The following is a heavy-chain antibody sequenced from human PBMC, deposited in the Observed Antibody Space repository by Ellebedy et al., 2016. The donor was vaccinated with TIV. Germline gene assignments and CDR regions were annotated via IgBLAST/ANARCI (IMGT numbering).Heavy chain of an antibody. CDR1: GITFRSYC. CDR3: ARVAGVTPVFHY. V-gene: IGHV3-74*01. D-gene: IGHD3-10*01. CDR2: INSDESTP. Sequence: PGGSLRLSCAASGITFRSYCMTWVRKAPGKGLVWVSRINSDESTPTYADSVKGRFTISRDNAKNTLYLQMNSLRAEDTAVYYCARVAGVTPVFHYWGQGTLVTVSS. J-gene: IGHJ4*02.